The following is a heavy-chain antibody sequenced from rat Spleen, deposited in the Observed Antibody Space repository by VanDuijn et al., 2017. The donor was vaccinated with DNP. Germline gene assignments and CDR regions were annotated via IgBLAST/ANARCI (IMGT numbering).Heavy chain of an antibody. V-gene: IGHV2-6*01. J-gene: IGHJ2*01. CDR3: NRNDFGQPGVS. Sequence: QVQLKESGPGLVQPSQTLSLTCTVSGFSLISYTVSWVRQPPGKGLEWIAAMSSGGSTYYNSGFKSRLSISRDTSKSQVFLKMNTLQTEDTAIYYCNRNDFGQPGVSWGQGVMVTVSS. D-gene: IGHD4-4*01. CDR1: GFSLISYT. CDR2: MSSGGST.